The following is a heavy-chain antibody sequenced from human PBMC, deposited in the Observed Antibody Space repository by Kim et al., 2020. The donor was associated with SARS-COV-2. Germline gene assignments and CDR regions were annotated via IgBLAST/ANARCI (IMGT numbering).Heavy chain of an antibody. CDR3: ASDPDGSGSYYAHYYGMDV. D-gene: IGHD3-10*01. Sequence: ASVKVSCKASGYTFTSYGISWVRQAPGQGLEWMGWISAYNGNTNYAQKLQGRVTMTTDTSTSTAYMELRSLRSDDTAVYYCASDPDGSGSYYAHYYGMDVWGQGTTVTVSS. CDR2: ISAYNGNT. V-gene: IGHV1-18*01. CDR1: GYTFTSYG. J-gene: IGHJ6*02.